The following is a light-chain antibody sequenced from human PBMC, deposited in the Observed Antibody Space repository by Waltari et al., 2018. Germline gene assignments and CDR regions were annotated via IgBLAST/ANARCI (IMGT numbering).Light chain of an antibody. V-gene: IGKV4-1*01. J-gene: IGKJ2*01. Sequence: DIVMTQSPASLAVSLGERATINCKSSQSILFSSNNQNYLAWYQQKPGQPPKLLIYWASTRQFGVPDRFSGSGSGTDFTLTISSLQAEDVAVYYCQQYYSSPYTFGQGTKLEIK. CDR1: QSILFSSNNQNY. CDR3: QQYYSSPYT. CDR2: WAS.